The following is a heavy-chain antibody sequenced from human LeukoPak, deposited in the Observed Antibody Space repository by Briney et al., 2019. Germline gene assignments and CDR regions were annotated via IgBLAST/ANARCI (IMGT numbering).Heavy chain of an antibody. V-gene: IGHV3-7*01. Sequence: GGSLRLSCAASGFTFSSYWMSWVRQAPGKGLEWVANIKQDGSEKYYADSVKGRFTISRDNAKNSLYVQMNSLRAEDTAVYYCARVRVFRWFDPWGQGTLVTVSS. CDR3: ARVRVFRWFDP. J-gene: IGHJ5*02. CDR1: GFTFSSYW. CDR2: IKQDGSEK.